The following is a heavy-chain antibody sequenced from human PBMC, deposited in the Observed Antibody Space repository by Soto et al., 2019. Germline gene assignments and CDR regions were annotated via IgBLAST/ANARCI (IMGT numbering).Heavy chain of an antibody. Sequence: QVQLVQSGAEVKKPGSSVKVSCKASGGTFSSYTISWVRQAPGQGLEWMGRIIPILGIANYAQKFQGRVTFTADKSTSTAYMELSSVRSEDTAVYYCARESQGYSGYDFGYWGQGTLVTVSS. J-gene: IGHJ4*02. CDR3: ARESQGYSGYDFGY. D-gene: IGHD5-12*01. CDR2: IIPILGIA. V-gene: IGHV1-69*08. CDR1: GGTFSSYT.